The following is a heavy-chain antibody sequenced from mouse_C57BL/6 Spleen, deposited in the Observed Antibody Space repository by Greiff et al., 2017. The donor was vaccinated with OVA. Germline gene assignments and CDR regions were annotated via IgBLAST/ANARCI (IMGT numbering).Heavy chain of an antibody. Sequence: VQLQQSGAELARPGASVKLSCKASGYTFTSYGISWVKQRTGQGLEWIGEIYPRSGNTYYNEKFKGKATLTADKSSSTAYMELRSLTSEDSAVYFCAIGVYYDYDNYFDYWGQGTTLTVSS. V-gene: IGHV1-81*01. J-gene: IGHJ2*01. CDR3: AIGVYYDYDNYFDY. CDR2: IYPRSGNT. CDR1: GYTFTSYG. D-gene: IGHD2-4*01.